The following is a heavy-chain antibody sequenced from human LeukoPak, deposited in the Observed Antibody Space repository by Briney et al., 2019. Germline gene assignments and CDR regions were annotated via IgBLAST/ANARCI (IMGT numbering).Heavy chain of an antibody. V-gene: IGHV3-23*01. CDR3: AKDTVTTFDY. CDR1: GFTFSTYA. CDR2: IAISGIS. J-gene: IGHJ4*02. Sequence: GGSLRLSCVASGFTFSTYAMTWVRQAPGKGLEWVSSIAISGISYYRDSVRGRYTISRDNSKNTLYLQMNSLRPEDTAIYYCAKDTVTTFDYWGQGTLVTVSS. D-gene: IGHD4-17*01.